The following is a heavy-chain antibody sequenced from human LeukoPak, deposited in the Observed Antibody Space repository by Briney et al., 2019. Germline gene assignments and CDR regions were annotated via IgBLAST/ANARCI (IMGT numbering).Heavy chain of an antibody. CDR2: IYYSGST. CDR3: ARKEAFDI. CDR1: GGSISSYY. V-gene: IGHV4-59*01. J-gene: IGHJ3*02. Sequence: TSSETLSLTCTVSGGSISSYYWSWIRQPPGKGLEWIGYIYYSGSTNYNPSLKSRVTISVDTSKNQFSLKLSSVTAADTAVYYCARKEAFDIWGQGTMVTVSS.